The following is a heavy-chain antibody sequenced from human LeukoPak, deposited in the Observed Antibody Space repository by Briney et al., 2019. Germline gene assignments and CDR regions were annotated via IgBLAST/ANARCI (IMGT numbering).Heavy chain of an antibody. D-gene: IGHD4-17*01. CDR2: ISTIVGRT. CDR3: ARDFAHSLYGDYVGYYMDV. CDR1: GFTFNTYA. J-gene: IGHJ6*03. Sequence: PGGSLRLSCAASGFTFNTYATHWVRQAPGKGLEHVSAISTIVGRTYYADSVKDRFTISRDNSKNTLYLQMGSLRAEDMAVYYCARDFAHSLYGDYVGYYMDVWGKGTTVTVSS. V-gene: IGHV3-64*02.